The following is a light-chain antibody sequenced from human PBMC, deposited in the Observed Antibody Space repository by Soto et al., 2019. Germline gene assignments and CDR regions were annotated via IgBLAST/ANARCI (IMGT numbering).Light chain of an antibody. CDR1: QSVSSSY. CDR3: QQYGSSPPLT. J-gene: IGKJ4*01. CDR2: GAS. V-gene: IGKV3-20*01. Sequence: EFVLTQSPGTLSLSPGERATLSCRASQSVSSSYLAWYQQKPGQAPRILIYGASTRATGIPDRFSGSGSGTNFTLTISRLEPADFAVYYCQQYGSSPPLTFGGGTKVEIK.